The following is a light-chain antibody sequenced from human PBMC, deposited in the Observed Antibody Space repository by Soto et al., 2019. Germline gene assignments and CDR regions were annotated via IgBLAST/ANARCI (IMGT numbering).Light chain of an antibody. CDR1: SSDVGGYNY. Sequence: QSVLTQPASVSGSPGQSITISCTGTSSDVGGYNYVSWYQQHPGKAPKLMIYDVSNRPSGVSNRFSGSKSGNTASLTISGLQAEDEAVFYCSSYTTTSTLVFGTGTRVTVL. CDR3: SSYTTTSTLV. CDR2: DVS. V-gene: IGLV2-14*01. J-gene: IGLJ1*01.